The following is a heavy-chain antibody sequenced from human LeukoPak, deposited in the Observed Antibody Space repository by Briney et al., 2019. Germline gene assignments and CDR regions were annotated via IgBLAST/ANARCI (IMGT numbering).Heavy chain of an antibody. D-gene: IGHD6-19*01. Sequence: PGGSLRLSCAASGFTFSSNYMNWVRQAPGKGLEWVSVIYTGGNTYYADSVKGRFTISRDNSKNTLYLQMHSLRAADTAVYYCASPSSGQSFDIWGQGTMVTVSS. CDR3: ASPSSGQSFDI. CDR2: IYTGGNT. J-gene: IGHJ3*02. V-gene: IGHV3-53*01. CDR1: GFTFSSNY.